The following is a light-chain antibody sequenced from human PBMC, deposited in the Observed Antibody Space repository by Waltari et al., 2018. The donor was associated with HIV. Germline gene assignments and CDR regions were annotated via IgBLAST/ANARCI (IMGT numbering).Light chain of an antibody. CDR2: EVS. CDR3: SSDTSSSTLV. V-gene: IGLV2-14*01. J-gene: IGLJ3*02. Sequence: QSALTQPASVSGSPGQSITISCTGTSGDVGGYNYVSWYQQHPGKAPKLMIYEVSNRPSGVSNRFSGSKSGNTASLTISGLQAEDEADYYCSSDTSSSTLVFGGGTKLTVL. CDR1: SGDVGGYNY.